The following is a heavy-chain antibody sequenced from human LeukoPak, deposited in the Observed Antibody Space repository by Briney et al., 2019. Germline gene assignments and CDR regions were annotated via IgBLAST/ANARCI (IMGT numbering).Heavy chain of an antibody. CDR3: ARGSPRMITFGGVIVTLSFDY. D-gene: IGHD3-16*02. Sequence: ASVKVSCKASGYTFTGYYMHWVRQAPGQGLEWMGWINPNSGGTNYAQKFQGRVTMTRDTSISTAYMELSRLRSDDTAVYYCARGSPRMITFGGVIVTLSFDYWAREPWSPSPQ. CDR2: INPNSGGT. J-gene: IGHJ4*02. V-gene: IGHV1-2*02. CDR1: GYTFTGYY.